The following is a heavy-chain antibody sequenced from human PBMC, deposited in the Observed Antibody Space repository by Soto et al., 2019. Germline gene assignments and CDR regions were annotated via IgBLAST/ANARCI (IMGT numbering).Heavy chain of an antibody. J-gene: IGHJ6*02. V-gene: IGHV1-18*01. Sequence: QVKLVQSGAEVKKPGASVKVSCKASGYTFTNYGISWVRQAPGQGLEWMGWISAYNGNINYAQKLQGRVTMTTDTSTSTACMELRSRRSDGTAMYSCASSCCGGNCYSNLPLDYCYCGIDVWGQGTTVTVSS. CDR2: ISAYNGNI. CDR3: ASSCCGGNCYSNLPLDYCYCGIDV. CDR1: GYTFTNYG. D-gene: IGHD2-21*02.